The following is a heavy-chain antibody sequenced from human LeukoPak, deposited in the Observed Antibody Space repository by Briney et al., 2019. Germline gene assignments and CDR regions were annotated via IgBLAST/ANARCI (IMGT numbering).Heavy chain of an antibody. V-gene: IGHV4-61*02. CDR1: GGSISSGSYY. D-gene: IGHD5-24*01. CDR2: IYTSGST. CDR3: ARHVQFLDPFDI. Sequence: SETLSLTCTVSGGSISSGSYYWSWIRQPAGKGLEWIGRIYTSGSTNYNPSLKSRVTISVDTSKNQFSLKLSSVTAADTAIYYCARHVQFLDPFDIWGQGTMVTVSS. J-gene: IGHJ3*02.